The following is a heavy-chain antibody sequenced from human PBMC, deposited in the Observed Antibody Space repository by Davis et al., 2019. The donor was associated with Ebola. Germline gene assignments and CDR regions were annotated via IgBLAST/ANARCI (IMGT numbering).Heavy chain of an antibody. J-gene: IGHJ4*02. D-gene: IGHD3-10*01. CDR1: GYSFTSYW. V-gene: IGHV5-51*01. Sequence: GESLKISCKGSGYSFTSYWIGWVRQMPGKGLEWMGIIYPDDSDTRYSPSFQGQVTFSADKSISTAYLQWSSLKASETAMYYCARHETVVTMVHWGQGTLVTVSS. CDR3: ARHETVVTMVH. CDR2: IYPDDSDT.